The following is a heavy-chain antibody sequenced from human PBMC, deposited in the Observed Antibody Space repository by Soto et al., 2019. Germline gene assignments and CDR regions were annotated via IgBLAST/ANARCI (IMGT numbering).Heavy chain of an antibody. D-gene: IGHD5-18*01. V-gene: IGHV3-23*01. Sequence: GGSLRLSCAASEVTFSSYAMSWVRQAPGKGLEWVSAISGSGGSTYYADSVKGRFTISRDNSKNTLYLQMNSLRAEDTAVYYCAKDPFGYSYGYWTYWGQGTLVTVSS. CDR3: AKDPFGYSYGYWTY. CDR1: EVTFSSYA. J-gene: IGHJ4*02. CDR2: ISGSGGST.